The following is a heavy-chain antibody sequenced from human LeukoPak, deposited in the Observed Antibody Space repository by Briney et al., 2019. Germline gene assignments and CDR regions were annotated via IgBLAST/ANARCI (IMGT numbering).Heavy chain of an antibody. Sequence: GGSLRLSCAASGFTFSDYLMSWVRQAPGKGLEWVSYIGPSGTTLYYADSVKGRFTISRDDAKNSLYLQLSSLRAEDTAVHYCARASYNWNWGQGTLVTVSS. D-gene: IGHD1-20*01. V-gene: IGHV3-11*01. CDR2: IGPSGTTL. J-gene: IGHJ4*02. CDR3: ARASYNWN. CDR1: GFTFSDYL.